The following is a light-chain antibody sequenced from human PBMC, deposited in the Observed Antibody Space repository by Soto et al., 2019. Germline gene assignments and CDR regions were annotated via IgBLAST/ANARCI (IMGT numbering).Light chain of an antibody. CDR1: QAIKNH. Sequence: DIQVTQSPSSLSASVGDRVTITCRASQAIKNHLNWYQQKPGKAPTRLIYYASTLQPGFPSRFSGSGSGTELTLTTSRLQPEDRGTYYCLRHNTDQYTFGQGTKLEI. V-gene: IGKV1-17*01. J-gene: IGKJ2*01. CDR2: YAS. CDR3: LRHNTDQYT.